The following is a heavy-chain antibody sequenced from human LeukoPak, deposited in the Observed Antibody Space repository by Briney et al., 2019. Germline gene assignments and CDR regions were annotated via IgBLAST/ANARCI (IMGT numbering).Heavy chain of an antibody. Sequence: SETLSLTCTVSGYSISSGYYWGWIRQPPGKGLEWIGSIYYSGSTYYNPSLKSRVTISVDTSKNQFSLKLSSVTAADTAVYYCARVGYYGSGSYTKKTDFDYWGQGTLVTVSS. CDR1: GYSISSGYY. CDR3: ARVGYYGSGSYTKKTDFDY. V-gene: IGHV4-38-2*02. D-gene: IGHD3-10*01. J-gene: IGHJ4*02. CDR2: IYYSGST.